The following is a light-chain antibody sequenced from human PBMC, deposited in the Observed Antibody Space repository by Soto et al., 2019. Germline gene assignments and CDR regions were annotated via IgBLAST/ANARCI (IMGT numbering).Light chain of an antibody. V-gene: IGKV3-20*01. CDR1: QTVSSTY. CDR3: QQYGSSPPWT. CDR2: GAS. J-gene: IGKJ1*01. Sequence: EIVLTQSPGTLSLSPGERATLSCRASQTVSSTYLVWYQQKPGQAPRLLIYGASSRATGIPDRVSGSGSGTDFTLTISRLEPEDFAVYYCQQYGSSPPWTFGQGTKVEIK.